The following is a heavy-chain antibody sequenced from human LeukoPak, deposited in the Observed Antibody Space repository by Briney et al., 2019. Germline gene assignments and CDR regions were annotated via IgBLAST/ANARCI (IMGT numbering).Heavy chain of an antibody. Sequence: GESLKISGKGSGYRFTGYWSGGVGQMPGKGLEGLGIIYPVESDTRYSPSFQGQVTISADNSISTAYLQWSSLKASDPAMYYCARGEAVAGSFHHWGQRTLVTVSS. CDR1: GYRFTGYW. CDR3: ARGEAVAGSFHH. D-gene: IGHD6-19*01. V-gene: IGHV5-51*01. J-gene: IGHJ4*02. CDR2: IYPVESDT.